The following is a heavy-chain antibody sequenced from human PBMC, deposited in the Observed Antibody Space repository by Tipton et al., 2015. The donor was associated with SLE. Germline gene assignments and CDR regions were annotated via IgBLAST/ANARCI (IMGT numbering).Heavy chain of an antibody. CDR3: ARVARYKSGWYGNYYYFGMDV. J-gene: IGHJ6*02. Sequence: LRLSCAVSGGSFSDYSWSWIRQPPGKGLEWIGEIGQSGSFNYNPSLKSRVTMSVDTPGNYFSLRLRSLTAADTAMYYCARVARYKSGWYGNYYYFGMDVWGQGTTVTVSS. CDR2: IGQSGSF. V-gene: IGHV4-34*01. D-gene: IGHD6-19*01. CDR1: GGSFSDYS.